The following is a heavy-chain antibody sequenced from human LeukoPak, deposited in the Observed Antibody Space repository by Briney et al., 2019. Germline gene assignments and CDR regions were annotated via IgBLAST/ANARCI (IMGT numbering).Heavy chain of an antibody. CDR1: GFTFSSYA. CDR2: ISYDGSNK. J-gene: IGHJ3*02. Sequence: GSLRLSCAASGFTFSSYAMHWVRQAPGKGLEWVAVISYDGSNKYYADSVKGRFTISRDNSKNTLYLQMNSLRAEDTAVYYCAIWSGEDAFDIWGQGTMVTVSS. D-gene: IGHD3-3*01. V-gene: IGHV3-30-3*01. CDR3: AIWSGEDAFDI.